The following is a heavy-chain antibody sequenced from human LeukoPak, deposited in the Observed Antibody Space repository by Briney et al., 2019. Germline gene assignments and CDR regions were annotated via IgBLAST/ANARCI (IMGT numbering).Heavy chain of an antibody. CDR3: ARDEARRFDFWSDAYYMDV. CDR1: GYTFTGYY. J-gene: IGHJ6*03. CDR2: INPNSGGT. V-gene: IGHV1-2*02. D-gene: IGHD3-3*01. Sequence: ASVKVSCKASGYTFTGYYMHWVRQAPGQGLEWMGWINPNSGGTNYAQKFQGRVTMTRDTSISTAYMELSRLRSDDTAVYYCARDEARRFDFWSDAYYMDVWGKGTTVTVSS.